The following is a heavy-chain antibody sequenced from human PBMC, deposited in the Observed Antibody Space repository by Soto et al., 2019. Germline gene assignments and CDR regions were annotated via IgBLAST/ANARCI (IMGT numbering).Heavy chain of an antibody. CDR3: AKNVWGITIFGGMDV. CDR1: GFTFSSYA. CDR2: ISGSGGST. V-gene: IGHV3-23*01. D-gene: IGHD3-9*01. Sequence: EVQLLESGGGLVQPGGSLRLSCAASGFTFSSYAMSWFRQAPGKGLEWVSAISGSGGSTYYADSVKGRFPISRDNSKNTLYLQMNSLRAEDTDVYYCAKNVWGITIFGGMDVWGQGTTVTVSS. J-gene: IGHJ6*02.